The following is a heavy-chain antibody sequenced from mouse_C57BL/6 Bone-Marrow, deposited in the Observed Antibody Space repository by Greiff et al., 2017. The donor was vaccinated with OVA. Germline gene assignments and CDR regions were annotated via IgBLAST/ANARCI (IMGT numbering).Heavy chain of an antibody. CDR3: ASGGSSGYAY. J-gene: IGHJ3*01. V-gene: IGHV1-76*01. CDR2: IYPGSGNT. Sequence: QVQLQQSGAELVRPGASVKLSCKASGYTFTDYYINWVKQRPGQGLEWIARIYPGSGNTYYNEKFKGKATLTAEKSSSTAYMQLSSLTSEDSAVYFCASGGSSGYAYWGQGTLVTVSA. D-gene: IGHD3-2*02. CDR1: GYTFTDYY.